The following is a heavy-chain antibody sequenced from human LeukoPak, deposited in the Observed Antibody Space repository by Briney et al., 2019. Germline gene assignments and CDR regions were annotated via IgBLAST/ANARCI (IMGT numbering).Heavy chain of an antibody. CDR3: VKDLGSAITSALALDV. Sequence: GGSLRLSCAASGFSLNMYAMDWVRQAPGKGLEWVSSISASSSYIYYADSMRGRFTISRDNRKNLLHLQMNSLRPDDSAVYYCVKDLGSAITSALALDVWGQGTTVTVSS. V-gene: IGHV3-21*04. CDR2: ISASSSYI. CDR1: GFSLNMYA. J-gene: IGHJ6*02. D-gene: IGHD2-15*01.